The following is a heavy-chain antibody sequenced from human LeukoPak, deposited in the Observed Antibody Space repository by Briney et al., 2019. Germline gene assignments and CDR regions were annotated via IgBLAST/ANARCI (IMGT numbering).Heavy chain of an antibody. V-gene: IGHV3-48*03. D-gene: IGHD1-26*01. CDR3: ARDLGGSYWEGGY. J-gene: IGHJ4*02. Sequence: AGRSLRLSCAASGFTFSSYEMKWVRQAPGKGLEGVSDISSSGSTIYYTDSLKGRFAISRDNAKNSLCLQMNSLRPEDTAVYYCARDLGGSYWEGGYRGQGTLVTVSS. CDR2: ISSSGSTI. CDR1: GFTFSSYE.